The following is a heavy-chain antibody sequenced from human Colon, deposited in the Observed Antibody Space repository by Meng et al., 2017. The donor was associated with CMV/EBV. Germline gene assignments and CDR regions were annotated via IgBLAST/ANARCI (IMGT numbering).Heavy chain of an antibody. V-gene: IGHV4-34*01. D-gene: IGHD3-10*01. J-gene: IGHJ5*02. CDR3: ARPVQIEDRSSVNWFDP. CDR1: GGSFRGFY. CDR2: INSNGGT. Sequence: GSLRLSCTVSGGSFRGFYWTWIRQSPEKGFEWIGEINSNGGTNYNPSLNSRVTMSVDTSKNQFSLKMKSMTAAEAGVYYCARPVQIEDRSSVNWFDPWGQGILVTVSS.